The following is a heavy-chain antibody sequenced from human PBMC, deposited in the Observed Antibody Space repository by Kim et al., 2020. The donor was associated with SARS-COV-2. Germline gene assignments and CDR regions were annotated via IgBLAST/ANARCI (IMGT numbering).Heavy chain of an antibody. CDR3: ALNAIDI. CDR2: IWYDGSNK. J-gene: IGHJ3*02. V-gene: IGHV3-33*01. Sequence: GGSLRLSCAASGFTFSSYGMHWVRQAPGKGLEWVAVIWYDGSNKDYADSVKGRFTISRDNSKNTLYLQMNSLRAEDTAVYYCALNAIDIWGQVNMVTVSS. CDR1: GFTFSSYG.